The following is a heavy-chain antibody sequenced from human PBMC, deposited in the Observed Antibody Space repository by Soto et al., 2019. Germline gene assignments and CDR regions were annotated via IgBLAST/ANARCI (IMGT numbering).Heavy chain of an antibody. Sequence: SETLSLTCTVSGGSISSYYWSWIRQPPGKGLEWIGYIYYSGSTNYNPSLKSRVTISVDTSKNQFSLKLSSVTAADTAVYYCARNAFGVVMVSWFDPWGQGTLVTVSS. J-gene: IGHJ5*02. CDR1: GGSISSYY. CDR2: IYYSGST. D-gene: IGHD3-3*01. CDR3: ARNAFGVVMVSWFDP. V-gene: IGHV4-59*08.